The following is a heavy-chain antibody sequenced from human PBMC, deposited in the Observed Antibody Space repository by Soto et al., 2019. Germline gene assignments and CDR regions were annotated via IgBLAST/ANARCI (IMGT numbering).Heavy chain of an antibody. CDR1: GFTFSSYS. CDR3: ARDPGFGTAMDYWYFDL. J-gene: IGHJ2*01. V-gene: IGHV3-21*01. Sequence: EVQLVESGGGLVKPGGSLRLSCAASGFTFSSYSMNWVRQAPGKGLEWVSSISSSSSYIYYADSVKGRFTISRDNAKNSLYLQMNSLRAEDTAVYYCARDPGFGTAMDYWYFDLWGRGTLVTVSS. CDR2: ISSSSSYI. D-gene: IGHD5-18*01.